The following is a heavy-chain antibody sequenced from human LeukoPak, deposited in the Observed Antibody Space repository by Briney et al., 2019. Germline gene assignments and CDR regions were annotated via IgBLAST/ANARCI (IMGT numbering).Heavy chain of an antibody. CDR1: GGSISSSSYY. CDR2: IYYSGST. V-gene: IGHV4-39*07. J-gene: IGHJ5*02. D-gene: IGHD3-16*02. Sequence: KPSETLSLTRTVSGGSISSSSYYWGWIRQPPGKGLEWIGGIYYSGSTYYNPSLKSRVTISVDASNKQFSLKLSSVTAADTAVYYCARVYGGVWGSSRYWYNWFDPWGQGTLVTVSS. CDR3: ARVYGGVWGSSRYWYNWFDP.